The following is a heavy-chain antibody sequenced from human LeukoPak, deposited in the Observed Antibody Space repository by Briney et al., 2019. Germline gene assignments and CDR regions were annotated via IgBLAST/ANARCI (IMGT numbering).Heavy chain of an antibody. Sequence: ASVKVSCKASGYTSTSYGISWVRQAPGQGLEWMGWISAYNGDTNYAQKLQGRVTMTTDTSTSTAYMELRSLRSDDTAVYYCARNYYDSSGPDAPNDYWGQGTLVTVSS. J-gene: IGHJ4*02. CDR2: ISAYNGDT. D-gene: IGHD3-22*01. CDR3: ARNYYDSSGPDAPNDY. CDR1: GYTSTSYG. V-gene: IGHV1-18*01.